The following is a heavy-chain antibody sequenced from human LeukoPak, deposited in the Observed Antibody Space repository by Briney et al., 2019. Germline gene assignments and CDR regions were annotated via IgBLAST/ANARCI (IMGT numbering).Heavy chain of an antibody. CDR3: VRETRLEIALDW. CDR2: ISGSGGST. CDR1: GFTFSSYA. D-gene: IGHD1-1*01. V-gene: IGHV3-23*01. J-gene: IGHJ4*02. Sequence: PGGPLRLSCAASGFTFSSYAMSWVRQAPGKGLEWVSAISGSGGSTYYADFVKGRFTISRDNDQNSLYLQLDNLRPEDTALYYCVRETRLEIALDWWGRGTLVIVSS.